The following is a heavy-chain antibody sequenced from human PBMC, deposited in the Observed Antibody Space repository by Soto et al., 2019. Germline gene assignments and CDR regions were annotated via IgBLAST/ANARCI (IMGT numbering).Heavy chain of an antibody. Sequence: SETLSLTCTVSGGSISSYYWSWIRQPPGKGLEWIGYIYYSGSTNYNPSLKSRVTISVDTSKNQFSLKLSSVTAADTAVYYCARFGGGPTYYYDSSGYYYSYFDYWGQGTLVTVSS. V-gene: IGHV4-59*01. D-gene: IGHD3-22*01. CDR2: IYYSGST. CDR1: GGSISSYY. J-gene: IGHJ4*02. CDR3: ARFGGGPTYYYDSSGYYYSYFDY.